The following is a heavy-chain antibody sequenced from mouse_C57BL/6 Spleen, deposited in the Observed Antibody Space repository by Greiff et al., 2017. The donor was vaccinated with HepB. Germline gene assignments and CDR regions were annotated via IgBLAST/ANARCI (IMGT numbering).Heavy chain of an antibody. V-gene: IGHV1-82*01. CDR1: GYAFSSSW. J-gene: IGHJ2*01. CDR3: AREGLYYGNYFDY. CDR2: IYPGDGDT. D-gene: IGHD2-1*01. Sequence: QVQLKESGPELVKPGASVKISCKASGYAFSSSWMNWVKQRPGKGLEWIGRIYPGDGDTNYNGKFKGKATLTADKSSSTAYMQLSSLTSEDSAVYFCAREGLYYGNYFDYWGQGTTLTVSS.